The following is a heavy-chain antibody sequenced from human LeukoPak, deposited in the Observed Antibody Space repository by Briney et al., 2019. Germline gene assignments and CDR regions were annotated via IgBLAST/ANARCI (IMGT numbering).Heavy chain of an antibody. CDR1: GFTFRSCA. CDR3: TKRGNWNEDDY. V-gene: IGHV3-23*01. J-gene: IGHJ4*02. Sequence: GGSLRLSCAASGFTFRSCAMGWVRQAPGKGLGWVSTISGSGGATYYADSVKGRFTISRDNSKNTLNLQMNSLRAGDTAVYYCTKRGNWNEDDYWGQGTLVTVSS. D-gene: IGHD1-1*01. CDR2: ISGSGGAT.